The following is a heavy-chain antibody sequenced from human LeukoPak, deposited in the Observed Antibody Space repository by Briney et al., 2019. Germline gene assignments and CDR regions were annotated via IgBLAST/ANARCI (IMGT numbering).Heavy chain of an antibody. D-gene: IGHD2-15*01. V-gene: IGHV1-69*08. CDR2: VIPILDKT. CDR1: GGTFSRHT. CDR3: AREDFSDATGYYNYALDV. Sequence: SVKVSCRASGGTFSRHTISWVRQAPGQGLEWIGRVIPILDKTKYAQHFQGRVTITADKSTSTAYMELSSLRPDDTAVYYCAREDFSDATGYYNYALDVWGQGTTVTVSS. J-gene: IGHJ6*02.